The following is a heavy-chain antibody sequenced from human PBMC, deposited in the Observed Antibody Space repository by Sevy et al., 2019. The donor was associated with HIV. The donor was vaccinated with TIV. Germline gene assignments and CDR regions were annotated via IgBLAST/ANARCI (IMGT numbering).Heavy chain of an antibody. CDR1: RFRFSAFG. V-gene: IGHV3-23*01. CDR3: AKAPYYDFWSHNYNNWFDP. Sequence: GGSLRLSCVASRFRFSAFGMAWVRQAAGEGLEWVSGISGGGGSTYYGNSVKGRFTVSRDNSKNTVYLQMNCLRADDTAVYYCAKAPYYDFWSHNYNNWFDPWGQGTLVTVSS. D-gene: IGHD3-3*01. J-gene: IGHJ5*02. CDR2: ISGGGGST.